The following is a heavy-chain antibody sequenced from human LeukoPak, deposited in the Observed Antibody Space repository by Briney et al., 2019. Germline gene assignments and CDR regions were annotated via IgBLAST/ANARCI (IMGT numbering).Heavy chain of an antibody. CDR3: ARDQTLGVVNI. D-gene: IGHD3-3*01. V-gene: IGHV1-18*01. CDR1: GYTFTSYG. J-gene: IGHJ4*02. Sequence: GASVKVSCKASGYTFTSYGISWVRQAPGQGLEWMGWFSAYNGNTNYAQKLQGRVTMTTDTSTSTAYMELRSLRSDGAAVYYCARDQTLGVVNIWGQGTLVTVSS. CDR2: FSAYNGNT.